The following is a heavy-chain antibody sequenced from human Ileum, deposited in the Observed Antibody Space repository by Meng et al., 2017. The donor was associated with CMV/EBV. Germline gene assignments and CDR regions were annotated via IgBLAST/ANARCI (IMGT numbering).Heavy chain of an antibody. V-gene: IGHV4-4*07. CDR1: GAPLTRYY. D-gene: IGHD3-10*01. CDR3: VRAAARGVPVDH. J-gene: IGHJ4*02. Sequence: DAGPGLVKPSETLSLPLRSFGAPLTRYYWAWIRPPAGKGLEFIGRMRPSGNIDSNLSLMSRVTMSVDTSKNHLSLNLKSVTAADTAVYYCVRAAARGVPVDHWGQGMLVTVSS. CDR2: MRPSGNI.